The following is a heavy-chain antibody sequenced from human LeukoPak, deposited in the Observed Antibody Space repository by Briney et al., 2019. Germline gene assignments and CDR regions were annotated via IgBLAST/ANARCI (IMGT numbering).Heavy chain of an antibody. CDR3: ARDAVGGYGDYYYYYYMDV. V-gene: IGHV1-46*01. CDR1: GYTFTNYY. D-gene: IGHD4-23*01. Sequence: ASVKVSCKASGYTFTNYYMHWVRQAPGQGLEWMGIINPSGGSTSNAQKFQGRVTMTRDMSTSTVYMELSSLRSDDTAVYYCARDAVGGYGDYYYYYYMDVWGKGTTVTVSS. J-gene: IGHJ6*03. CDR2: INPSGGST.